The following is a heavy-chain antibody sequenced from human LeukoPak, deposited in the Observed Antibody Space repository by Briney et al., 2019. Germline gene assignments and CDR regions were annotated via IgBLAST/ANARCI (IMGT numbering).Heavy chain of an antibody. CDR1: GFSFTSSA. J-gene: IGHJ4*02. CDR3: AAGYYYDSSGYFTPLW. D-gene: IGHD3-22*01. Sequence: SVKVSCKASGFSFTSSAMQWGRHPRPQRLEWIGWVVVGSGNTNYAQKFQKRVTITRDMSTSTAYMELSSLRAEDTAVYYCAAGYYYDSSGYFTPLWWGQGTLVTVSS. V-gene: IGHV1-58*02. CDR2: VVVGSGNT.